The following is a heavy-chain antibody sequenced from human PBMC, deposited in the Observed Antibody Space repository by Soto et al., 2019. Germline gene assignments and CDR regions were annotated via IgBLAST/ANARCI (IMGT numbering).Heavy chain of an antibody. Sequence: QVQLQESGPGLVKPSQTLSLTCTVSGGFISSGGYYWSWIRQHPGKGLEWIGYIYYSGSTYYNPSLKSRVTISVDTSKNQFSLKLSSVTAADTAVYYCARGAYYCSGGSCYSVYWFDPWGQGTLVTVSS. CDR2: IYYSGST. J-gene: IGHJ5*02. D-gene: IGHD2-15*01. CDR1: GGFISSGGYY. V-gene: IGHV4-31*03. CDR3: ARGAYYCSGGSCYSVYWFDP.